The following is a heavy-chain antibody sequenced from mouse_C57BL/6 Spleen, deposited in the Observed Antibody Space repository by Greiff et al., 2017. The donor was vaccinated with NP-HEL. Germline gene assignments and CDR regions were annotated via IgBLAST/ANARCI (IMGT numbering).Heavy chain of an antibody. J-gene: IGHJ2*01. CDR1: GYTFTSYW. D-gene: IGHD1-1*01. CDR2: INPSSGYT. CDR3: ARSTTVVDFYFDY. Sequence: QVQLQQSGAELAKPGASVKLSCKASGYTFTSYWMHWVKQRPGQGLEWIGYINPSSGYTKYNQKFKDKATLTADKSSSTAYMQLSSLTYEDSAVYYCARSTTVVDFYFDYWGQGTTLTVSS. V-gene: IGHV1-7*01.